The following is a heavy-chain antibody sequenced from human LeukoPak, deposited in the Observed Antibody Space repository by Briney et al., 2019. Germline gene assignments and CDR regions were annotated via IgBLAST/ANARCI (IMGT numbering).Heavy chain of an antibody. D-gene: IGHD1-26*01. Sequence: PSETLSLTCTVSGGSISSYYWSWIRQPPGKGLEWIGYIYYSGSTNYNPSLKSRVTISVDTSKNQFSLKLSSVTAADTAAYYCARVGATYDAFDIWGQGTMVTVSS. CDR3: ARVGATYDAFDI. V-gene: IGHV4-59*01. CDR2: IYYSGST. J-gene: IGHJ3*02. CDR1: GGSISSYY.